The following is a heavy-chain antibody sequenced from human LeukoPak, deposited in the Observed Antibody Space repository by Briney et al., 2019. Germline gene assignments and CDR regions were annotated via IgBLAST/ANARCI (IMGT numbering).Heavy chain of an antibody. Sequence: PSETLSLTCTVSGGSISSSRDYWAWLRQPPGKGLEWIANIYYSGSTYYSPSLKSRVTISVDTSKNQFSLKLSSVTAADTAVYYCARGPTYQPIDYWGQGTLVTVSS. J-gene: IGHJ4*02. CDR1: GGSISSSRDY. CDR2: IYYSGST. CDR3: ARGPTYQPIDY. V-gene: IGHV4-39*01. D-gene: IGHD2-2*01.